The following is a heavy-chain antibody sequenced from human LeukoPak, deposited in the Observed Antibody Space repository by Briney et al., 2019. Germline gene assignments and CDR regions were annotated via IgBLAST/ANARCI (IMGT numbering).Heavy chain of an antibody. CDR3: ARSSRYCSGGSCVYYYYGMDV. CDR2: IYYSGST. CDR1: GGSISSYY. J-gene: IGHJ6*02. D-gene: IGHD2-15*01. V-gene: IGHV4-59*01. Sequence: KPSETLSLTCTVSGGSISSYYWSWIRQPPGKGLEWIGYIYYSGSTNCNPSLKSRVTISVDTSKNQFSLKLSSVTAADTAVYYCARSSRYCSGGSCVYYYYGMDVWGQGTTVTVSS.